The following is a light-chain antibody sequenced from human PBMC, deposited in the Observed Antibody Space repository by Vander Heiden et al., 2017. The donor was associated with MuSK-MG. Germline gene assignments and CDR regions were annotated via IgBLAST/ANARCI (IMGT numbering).Light chain of an antibody. Sequence: IHVTQSPSSLSASVGDRVTITCRASQGISNYLARHQQKPGKGPKLLIYAASTSQVPVPSRFSGTGSGTAFTLSILSLQPEAIATYYCHEDNTALRTFGQGTKVEIK. V-gene: IGKV1-27*01. CDR1: QGISNY. J-gene: IGKJ1*01. CDR3: HEDNTALRT. CDR2: AAS.